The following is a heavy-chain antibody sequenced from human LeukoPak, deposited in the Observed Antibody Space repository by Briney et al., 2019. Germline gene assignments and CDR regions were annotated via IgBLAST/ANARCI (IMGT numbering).Heavy chain of an antibody. CDR2: IKQDGSEK. J-gene: IGHJ3*02. V-gene: IGHV3-7*01. CDR1: GFTFSSYW. D-gene: IGHD1-26*01. Sequence: GGSLRLSCAASGFTFSSYWMNWLRQAPGKGLEWVANIKQDGSEKNYVASVKGRFTISRDNAKRSLYLQMNSLRAEDTAVYYCARDGELGSPADAFDIWGQGTMVTVSS. CDR3: ARDGELGSPADAFDI.